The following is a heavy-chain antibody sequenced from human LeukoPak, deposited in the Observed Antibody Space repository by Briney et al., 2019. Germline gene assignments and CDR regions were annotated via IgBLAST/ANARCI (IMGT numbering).Heavy chain of an antibody. CDR3: ARQRGSGYWYLDL. CDR1: GYTFTSYY. J-gene: IGHJ2*01. D-gene: IGHD6-19*01. Sequence: ASVKVSCKASGYTFTSYYMHWVRQAPGQGLEWMGIINPSGGSTSYAQKFQGRVTMTRDTSKNQFSLKLNSVTAADTAVYYCARQRGSGYWYLDLWGRGTLVTVSS. V-gene: IGHV1-46*01. CDR2: INPSGGST.